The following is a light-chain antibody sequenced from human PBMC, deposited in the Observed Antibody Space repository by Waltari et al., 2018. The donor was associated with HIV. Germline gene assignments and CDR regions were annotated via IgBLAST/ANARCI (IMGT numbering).Light chain of an antibody. J-gene: IGLJ2*01. Sequence: QSVLTQPPPASGTAARGVDTSCSGRRYNIGVNIAYWYQHLPGTAPRLLIHHNNQRPSGVPDRFSGSKSGTSASLAISGLQSEDEGDYYCAAWDDGLNALFGGGTKLTVL. CDR1: RYNIGVNI. V-gene: IGLV1-44*01. CDR3: AAWDDGLNAL. CDR2: HNN.